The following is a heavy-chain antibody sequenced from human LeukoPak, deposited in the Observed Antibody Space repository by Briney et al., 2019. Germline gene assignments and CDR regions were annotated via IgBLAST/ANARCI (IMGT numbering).Heavy chain of an antibody. CDR1: GFTFSSYE. V-gene: IGHV3-48*03. J-gene: IGHJ4*02. CDR2: ISSSGSTI. CDR3: ARDPLRLGELSDGVDY. D-gene: IGHD3-16*02. Sequence: GGSLRLSCAASGFTFSSYEMNWVRQAPGKGLEWVSYISSSGSTIYYADSVKGRFTISRDNAKNSLYLQMNSLRAEDTAVYYCARDPLRLGELSDGVDYWGQGTLVTVSS.